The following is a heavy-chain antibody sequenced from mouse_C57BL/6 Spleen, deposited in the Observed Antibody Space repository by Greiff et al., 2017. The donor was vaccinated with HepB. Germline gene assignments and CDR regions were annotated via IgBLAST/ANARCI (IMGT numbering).Heavy chain of an antibody. CDR2: ISSGGDYI. J-gene: IGHJ3*01. CDR1: GFTFSSYA. V-gene: IGHV5-9-1*02. Sequence: DVMLVESGEGLVKPGGSLKLSCAASGFTFSSYAMSWVRQTPEKRLEWVAYISSGGDYIYYADTVKGRFTISRDNARNTLYLQMSSLKSEDTAMYYCTRDVYDYTFAYWGQGTLVTVSA. CDR3: TRDVYDYTFAY. D-gene: IGHD2-4*01.